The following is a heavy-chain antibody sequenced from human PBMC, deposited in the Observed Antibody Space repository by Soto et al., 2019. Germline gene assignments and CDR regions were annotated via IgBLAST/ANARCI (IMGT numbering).Heavy chain of an antibody. V-gene: IGHV1-46*01. CDR3: ARDLVSVTNYYYYGMDV. CDR2: INPSGGST. CDR1: GYTFTSYY. J-gene: IGHJ6*02. D-gene: IGHD2-21*02. Sequence: ASVKVSCKASGYTFTSYYMHWVRQAAGQGLEWMGIINPSGGSTSYAQKFQGRVTMTRDTSTSTVYMELSSLRSEDTAVYYCARDLVSVTNYYYYGMDVWGQGTTVTVSS.